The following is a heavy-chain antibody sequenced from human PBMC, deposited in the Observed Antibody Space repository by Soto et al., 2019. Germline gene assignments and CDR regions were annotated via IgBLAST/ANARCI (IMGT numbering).Heavy chain of an antibody. CDR2: ISYDSSNK. CDR1: GFTFSYG. D-gene: IGHD2-15*01. CDR3: AKLVIGYCSGNTCDDY. V-gene: IGHV3-30*18. J-gene: IGHJ4*02. Sequence: VQLLESGGGLIQPGGSLRLSCAASGFTFSYGIHWLRQAPGKGREWVAYISYDSSNKFYGDSVKGRFTISRDNSKNTQFLHMHSLRAEDTAVYYCAKLVIGYCSGNTCDDYWGQGTLVAVSS.